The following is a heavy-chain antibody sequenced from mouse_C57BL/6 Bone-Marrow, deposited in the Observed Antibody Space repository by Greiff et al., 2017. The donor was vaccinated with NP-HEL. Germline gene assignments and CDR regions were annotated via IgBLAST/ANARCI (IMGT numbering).Heavy chain of an antibody. D-gene: IGHD4-1*01. CDR3: ARKVLGGGDY. V-gene: IGHV1-69*01. Sequence: VQLQQPGAELVMPGASVKLSCKASGYTFTSYWMHWVKQRPGQGLEWIGEIDPSDSYTNYNQKFKGKSTLTVDKSSSTAYMQLSSLTSEDSAVYYCARKVLGGGDYWGQGTSVTVSS. J-gene: IGHJ4*01. CDR1: GYTFTSYW. CDR2: IDPSDSYT.